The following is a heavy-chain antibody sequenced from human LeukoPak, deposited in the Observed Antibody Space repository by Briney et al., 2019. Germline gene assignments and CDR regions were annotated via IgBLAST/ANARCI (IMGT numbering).Heavy chain of an antibody. V-gene: IGHV1-69*05. CDR3: ARDVHGDYGSGWFDP. J-gene: IGHJ5*02. CDR2: IMPLFGTA. D-gene: IGHD4-17*01. CDR1: GGTFNNSA. Sequence: ASVKVSCKTSGGTFNNSAISWVRQAPGQGLEWLGGIMPLFGTAGYAQKFQGRATITKDESTRTVYLELTSLTSDDTAVYYCARDVHGDYGSGWFDPWGRGTLVSVSS.